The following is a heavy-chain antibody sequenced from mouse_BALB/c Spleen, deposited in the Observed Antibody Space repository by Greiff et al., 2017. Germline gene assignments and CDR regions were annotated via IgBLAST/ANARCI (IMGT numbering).Heavy chain of an antibody. D-gene: IGHD2-3*01. Sequence: EVKLVESGGDLVKPGGSLKLSCAASGFTFSSYGMSWVRQTPDKRLEWVATISSGGSYTYYPDSVKGRFTISKDNAKNTLYLQMSSLKSEDTAMYYCARRYDGYYPWFAYWGQGTLVTVSA. V-gene: IGHV5-6*02. CDR1: GFTFSSYG. CDR2: ISSGGSYT. J-gene: IGHJ3*01. CDR3: ARRYDGYYPWFAY.